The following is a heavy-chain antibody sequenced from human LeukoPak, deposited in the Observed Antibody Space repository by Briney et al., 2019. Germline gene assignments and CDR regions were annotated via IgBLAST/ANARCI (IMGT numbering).Heavy chain of an antibody. CDR3: ARRHRRGAYTYGVDY. J-gene: IGHJ4*02. D-gene: IGHD5-18*01. Sequence: GESLKISCKGSGYSFTNYWIAWVRQMPGKGLEWTGIIFPGDSHTRYSPSFQGQVTISADKSNSTAYLQWNSLKASDTAMYYCARRHRRGAYTYGVDYWGQGTPVTVSS. CDR1: GYSFTNYW. V-gene: IGHV5-51*01. CDR2: IFPGDSHT.